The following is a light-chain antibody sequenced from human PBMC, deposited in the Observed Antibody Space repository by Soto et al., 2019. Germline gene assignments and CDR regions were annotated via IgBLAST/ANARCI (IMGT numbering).Light chain of an antibody. CDR2: EVS. CDR3: CSYAGSSTFI. Sequence: QSVLTQPASVSGSPGQSITISCTGTIIDVGTYNLVSWYQQHPGKAPKLMIYEVSKRPSGVSNRFSGSKSGNTASLTISGLQAEGEADYYCCSYAGSSTFIFGGGTKLTVL. V-gene: IGLV2-23*02. J-gene: IGLJ2*01. CDR1: IIDVGTYNL.